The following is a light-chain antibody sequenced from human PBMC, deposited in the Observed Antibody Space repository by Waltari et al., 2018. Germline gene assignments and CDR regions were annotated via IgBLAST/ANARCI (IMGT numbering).Light chain of an antibody. V-gene: IGKV3D-20*01. CDR1: LSVSDRH. Sequence: EVVLPQSRAPLSLFPGESASLSCGASLSVSDRHLAWYQQKPGLAPRLLIYDASKRATGVPDRFSGSRSGTDFTLTISRLEPEDFAVYDCQRFASSEFTFGPGTKVDI. CDR3: QRFASSEFT. CDR2: DAS. J-gene: IGKJ3*01.